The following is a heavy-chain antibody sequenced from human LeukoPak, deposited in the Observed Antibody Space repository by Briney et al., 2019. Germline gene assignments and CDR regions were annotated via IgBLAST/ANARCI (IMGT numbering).Heavy chain of an antibody. Sequence: GGSLRLSCAASRFTFSSYAMTWVRQAPGKGLEWVSTVSGSGGGTYYADSVKGRFTISRDNSKNTLYLQMTSLRAEDTAVYYCARDIGDFWFDPWGQGTLVTVSS. CDR1: RFTFSSYA. V-gene: IGHV3-23*01. J-gene: IGHJ5*02. CDR3: ARDIGDFWFDP. CDR2: VSGSGGGT. D-gene: IGHD3-16*02.